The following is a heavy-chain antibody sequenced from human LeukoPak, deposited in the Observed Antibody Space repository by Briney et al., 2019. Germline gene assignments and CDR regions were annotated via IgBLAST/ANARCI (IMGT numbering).Heavy chain of an antibody. CDR2: IIATGGST. J-gene: IGHJ4*02. V-gene: IGHV3-23*01. Sequence: GGALRLSCAASGFTFSSYAMSWVRQAPGEGLEWVSSIIATGGSTYYEDSLKGGATISLDNTKNSLYLQMNSLEVEDTSVYYCARDVVGGDTLDSWGQGTLVTVSS. D-gene: IGHD2-21*02. CDR3: ARDVVGGDTLDS. CDR1: GFTFSSYA.